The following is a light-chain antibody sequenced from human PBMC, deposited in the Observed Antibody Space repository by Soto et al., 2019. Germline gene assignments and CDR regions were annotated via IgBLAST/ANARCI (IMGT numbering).Light chain of an antibody. Sequence: QSVLTQPPSVSGAPGQGVTISCTGSSSSIGAGYDVHWYQQVPGTAPKLLIYGNNNRPSGVPDRFSGSKSGTSASLAITGLQDEDEADYYCQCYDSSLNYFYVFGTGTKLTVL. CDR2: GNN. V-gene: IGLV1-40*01. CDR3: QCYDSSLNYFYV. J-gene: IGLJ1*01. CDR1: SSSIGAGYD.